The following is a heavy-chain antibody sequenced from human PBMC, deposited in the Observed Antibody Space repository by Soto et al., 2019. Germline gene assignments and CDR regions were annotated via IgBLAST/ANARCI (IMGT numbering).Heavy chain of an antibody. CDR1: GGSISSSSYY. CDR3: ARRVRRTVDY. V-gene: IGHV4-39*01. Sequence: SETLSLTCTVSGGSISSSSYYWGWIRQPPGKGLEWIGSIYYSGSTYYNPSLKSRVTISVDTSKNQFSLKLSSVTAADTAVYYCARRVRRTVDYWGQGTLVTVSS. J-gene: IGHJ4*02. D-gene: IGHD2-8*01. CDR2: IYYSGST.